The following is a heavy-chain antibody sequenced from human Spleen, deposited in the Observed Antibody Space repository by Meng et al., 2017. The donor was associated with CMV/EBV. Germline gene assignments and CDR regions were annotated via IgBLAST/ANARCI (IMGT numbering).Heavy chain of an antibody. V-gene: IGHV3-11*04. J-gene: IGHJ4*02. CDR3: ARGGLHYDSSGYGGAFDY. CDR2: ISSSGSTI. Sequence: GGSLRLSCAASGFTFSDYYMSWIRQAPGKGLECVSYISSSGSTIYYADSVKGRFTISRDNAKNSLYLQMNSLRAEDTAVYYCARGGLHYDSSGYGGAFDYWGQGTLVTVSS. D-gene: IGHD3-22*01. CDR1: GFTFSDYY.